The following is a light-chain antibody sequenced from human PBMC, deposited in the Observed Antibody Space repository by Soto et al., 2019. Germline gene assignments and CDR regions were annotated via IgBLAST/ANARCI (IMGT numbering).Light chain of an antibody. V-gene: IGKV3-15*01. J-gene: IGKJ4*01. CDR2: DTS. CDR1: QSVSSSY. CDR3: QQYNKWPLT. Sequence: EIVLTQSPGTLSLSPGERATLSCRASQSVSSSYLAWYQHKPGQTPRLLIYDTSTRATGVPTRFSGSRSGAEFTLTISSLQSEDFAVYYCQQYNKWPLTFGGGTKVDIK.